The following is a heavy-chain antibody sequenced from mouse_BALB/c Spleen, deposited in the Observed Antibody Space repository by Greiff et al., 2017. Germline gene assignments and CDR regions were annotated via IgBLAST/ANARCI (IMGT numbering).Heavy chain of an antibody. J-gene: IGHJ3*01. CDR2: IYPGNGDT. CDR3: AREYGNPAWFAY. D-gene: IGHD2-10*02. CDR1: GYTFTSYN. Sequence: QVQLQQPGAELVKPGASVKMSCKASGYTFTSYNMHWVKQTPGQGLEWIGAIYPGNGDTSYNQKFKGKATLTADKSSSTAYMQLSSLTSEDSAVYYCAREYGNPAWFAYWGQGTLVTVSA. V-gene: IGHV1-12*01.